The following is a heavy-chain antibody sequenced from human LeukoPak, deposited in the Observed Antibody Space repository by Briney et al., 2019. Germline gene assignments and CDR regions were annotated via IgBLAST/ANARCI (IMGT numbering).Heavy chain of an antibody. CDR3: ARGDSSSWSPTYFDY. J-gene: IGHJ4*02. D-gene: IGHD6-13*01. Sequence: ESLKVSFKGSGYSFNHYWIGWVRQMPGKGLEWMGIIYPGDSDTRYSPSFQGQVTISADESISTAYLQWSSLKASDTAMYYCARGDSSSWSPTYFDYWGQGTLVTVSS. CDR1: GYSFNHYW. CDR2: IYPGDSDT. V-gene: IGHV5-51*01.